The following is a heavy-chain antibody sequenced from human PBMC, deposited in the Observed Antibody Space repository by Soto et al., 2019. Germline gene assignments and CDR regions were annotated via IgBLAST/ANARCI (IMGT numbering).Heavy chain of an antibody. Sequence: SVKVSCKASGGTFSTYAISWVRQAPGQGLEWMGGIIPIYGTANYAQKFQGRLTMTADESTSTVYMELSSLRSDDTAVYYCAKGFGNYWAFDYWGQGTLVTVSS. CDR1: GGTFSTYA. CDR2: IIPIYGTA. CDR3: AKGFGNYWAFDY. J-gene: IGHJ4*02. D-gene: IGHD1-26*01. V-gene: IGHV1-69*13.